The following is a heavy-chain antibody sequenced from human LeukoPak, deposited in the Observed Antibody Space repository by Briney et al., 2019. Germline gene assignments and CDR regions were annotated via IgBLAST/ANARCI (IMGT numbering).Heavy chain of an antibody. D-gene: IGHD6-19*01. J-gene: IGHJ2*01. CDR3: AKSMTLQWRGFFDL. V-gene: IGHV3-53*01. CDR2: IYSGGST. Sequence: GGSLRLSCAASGFTVSSNYMSWVRQAPGKGLEWVSVIYSGGSTYYADSVKGRFTISRDNSKNTLYLQKNSLRADDTAMYYCAKSMTLQWRGFFDLWGRGTHVTVSS. CDR1: GFTVSSNY.